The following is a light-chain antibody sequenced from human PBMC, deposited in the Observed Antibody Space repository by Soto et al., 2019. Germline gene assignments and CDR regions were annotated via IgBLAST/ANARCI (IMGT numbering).Light chain of an antibody. V-gene: IGLV2-14*03. CDR1: SSDVGGYNY. CDR2: DVS. Sequence: QSARTQPASVSGSPGQSINISCTGTSSDVGGYNYVSWYQHHPGKAPQLIIYDVSNRPSGVSNPFSGSKSGNTASLTISGLQPEDEADYYCSSYTTRHTRPTLFGTGPKVTVL. J-gene: IGLJ1*01. CDR3: SSYTTRHTRPTL.